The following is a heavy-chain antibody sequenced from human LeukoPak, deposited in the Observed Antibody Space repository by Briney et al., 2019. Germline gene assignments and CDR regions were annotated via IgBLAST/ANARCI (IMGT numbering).Heavy chain of an antibody. D-gene: IGHD3-9*01. V-gene: IGHV3-48*01. J-gene: IGHJ4*02. Sequence: PGGSLRLSCAASGFTFSSYTMNWVRQAPEKGLEWVSYISSSSGTIYYADSVKGRFTISRDNAKNSLYLQMNSLRGEDTAVYYCARDLQSRYWGQGTLVTVSS. CDR3: ARDLQSRY. CDR1: GFTFSSYT. CDR2: ISSSSGTI.